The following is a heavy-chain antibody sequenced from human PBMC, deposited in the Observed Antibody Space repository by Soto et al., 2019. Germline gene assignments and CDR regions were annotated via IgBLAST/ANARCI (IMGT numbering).Heavy chain of an antibody. J-gene: IGHJ5*02. CDR3: ARHGNCTGGSCYSFIWFDP. V-gene: IGHV4-59*08. Sequence: QVQLKESGPGLVKPSETLSLTCTVSGGSISGYYWSWIRQPPGKGLEWIGYIYYSGTTNYNPSLKIRVAISVDTSKNQFSLKLSSVTAADTAVYYCARHGNCTGGSCYSFIWFDPWGQGTLVTVSS. CDR1: GGSISGYY. D-gene: IGHD2-15*01. CDR2: IYYSGTT.